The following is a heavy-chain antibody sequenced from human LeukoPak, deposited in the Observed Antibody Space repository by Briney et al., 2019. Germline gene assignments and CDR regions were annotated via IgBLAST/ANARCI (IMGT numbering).Heavy chain of an antibody. CDR1: GYTFTDYY. V-gene: IGHV1-2*02. Sequence: GASVKVSCKASGYTFTDYYMRWVRQAPGQGLEWMGWINPNSGGTNYAQKFQGRVTMTRDTSISTAYMELSRLRSDDTAVYYCARDYDSSGNYGMDVWGQGTTVTVSS. CDR2: INPNSGGT. J-gene: IGHJ6*02. CDR3: ARDYDSSGNYGMDV. D-gene: IGHD3-22*01.